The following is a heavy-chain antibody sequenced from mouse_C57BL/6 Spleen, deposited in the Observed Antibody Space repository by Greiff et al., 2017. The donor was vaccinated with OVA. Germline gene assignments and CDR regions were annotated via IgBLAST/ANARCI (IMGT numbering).Heavy chain of an antibody. CDR2: IYPSDSET. J-gene: IGHJ4*01. Sequence: QVQLKQPGAELVRPGSSVKLSCKASGYTFTSYWLDWVKQRPGQGLEWIGNIYPSDSETHYNQKFKDKATLTVDKSSSTAYMQLSSLTSEDSAVYYCAREGIYYCSSGSYYAMDYWGQGTSVTVSS. CDR3: AREGIYYCSSGSYYAMDY. D-gene: IGHD1-1*01. V-gene: IGHV1-61*01. CDR1: GYTFTSYW.